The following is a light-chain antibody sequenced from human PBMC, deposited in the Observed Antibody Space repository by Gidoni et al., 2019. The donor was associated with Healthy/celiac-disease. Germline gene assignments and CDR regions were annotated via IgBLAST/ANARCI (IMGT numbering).Light chain of an antibody. CDR2: GNS. J-gene: IGLJ3*02. CDR3: QSYDSSLSGV. CDR1: SSNIGAGYD. V-gene: IGLV1-40*01. Sequence: QTVLTQPPSVSGAPGQRVTISCTESSSNIGAGYDVHWYQQLPGTAPKLLIYGNSNRPSGVPDRFSGSKSGTSASLAITGLQAEDEVDYYCQSYDSSLSGVFGGGTKLTVL.